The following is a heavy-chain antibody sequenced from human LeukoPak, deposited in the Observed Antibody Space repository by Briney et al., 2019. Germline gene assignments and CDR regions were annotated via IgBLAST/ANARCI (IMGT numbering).Heavy chain of an antibody. V-gene: IGHV4-4*07. Sequence: KASETLSLTCTVSGGSISSYYWSWIRQPAGKGLEWIGRIYTSGSTNYNPSLKSRVTMSLDTSKNQFSLKLSSVTAADTAVYYCARTVSSGWFKDKNWFDPWSQGIPVTVSS. J-gene: IGHJ5*02. D-gene: IGHD6-19*01. CDR3: ARTVSSGWFKDKNWFDP. CDR1: GGSISSYY. CDR2: IYTSGST.